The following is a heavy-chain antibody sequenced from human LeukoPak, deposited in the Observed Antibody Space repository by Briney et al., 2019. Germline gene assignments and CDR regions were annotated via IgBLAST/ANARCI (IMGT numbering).Heavy chain of an antibody. V-gene: IGHV3-23*01. J-gene: IGHJ4*02. CDR2: VRVNGRST. CDR3: AKPGEPSNYYFDY. CDR1: GLPFSAYD. D-gene: IGHD1-14*01. Sequence: PGGSLPLSCPASGLPFSAYDMGWVRRAPGKGLEGVSTVRVNGRSTFYAASVKGRFTISRDNSKNTLYLQMSSLRAEDTALYYWAKPGEPSNYYFDYWGQGALVTVSS.